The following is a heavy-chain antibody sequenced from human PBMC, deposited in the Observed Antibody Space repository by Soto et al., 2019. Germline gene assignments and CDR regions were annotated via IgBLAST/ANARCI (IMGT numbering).Heavy chain of an antibody. CDR3: ARLHRYYYYYYGMDV. V-gene: IGHV4-59*08. CDR1: GGSISSYY. J-gene: IGHJ6*02. Sequence: PSETLSLTCTVSGGSISSYYWSWIRQPPGKGLEWIGYIYYSGGTNYNPSLKSRVTISVDTSKNQFSLKLSSVTAADTAVYYCARLHRYYYYYYGMDVWGQGTTVTVSS. CDR2: IYYSGGT.